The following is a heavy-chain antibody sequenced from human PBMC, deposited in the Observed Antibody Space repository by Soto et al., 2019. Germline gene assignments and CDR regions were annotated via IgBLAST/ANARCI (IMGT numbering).Heavy chain of an antibody. CDR2: IYSGGST. V-gene: IGHV3-66*01. CDR1: GFTVSSNY. D-gene: IGHD1-7*01. CDR3: AGTTSHQWYYMDV. J-gene: IGHJ6*03. Sequence: GGSLRLSCAASGFTVSSNYMSWVRQAPGKGLEWVSVIYSGGSTYYADSVKGRFTISRDNSKNTLYLQMNSLRAEDTAVYYCAGTTSHQWYYMDVWGKGTTVTVSS.